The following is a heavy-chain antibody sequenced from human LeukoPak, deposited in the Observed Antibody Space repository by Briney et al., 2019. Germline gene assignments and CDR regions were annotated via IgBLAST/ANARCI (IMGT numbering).Heavy chain of an antibody. CDR2: ISYDGSNK. V-gene: IGHV3-30*18. Sequence: GGSLRLSCAASGFTFSRYGMTWVRQAPGQGLEWVAVISYDGSNKYYADSVKGRFTISRDNSKNTLYLQMNSLRAEDTAVSCCAKSGYYGSSGYSWGEGTLLTVPS. CDR3: AKSGYYGSSGYS. CDR1: GFTFSRYG. D-gene: IGHD3-22*01. J-gene: IGHJ4*02.